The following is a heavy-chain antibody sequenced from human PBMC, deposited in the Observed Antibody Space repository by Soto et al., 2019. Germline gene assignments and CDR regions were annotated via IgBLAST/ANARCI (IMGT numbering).Heavy chain of an antibody. J-gene: IGHJ4*02. Sequence: GGSLRLSCAASGFTFSNYAINWVRQAPGKGLQWVSVISGSGSNTYFADSVKGRFTISRDNSMKTVFLQMNDLRAEDTAVYYCPKGMANKVIGEDHLFDCWGQGTRVTVSS. CDR1: GFTFSNYA. CDR3: PKGMANKVIGEDHLFDC. V-gene: IGHV3-23*01. D-gene: IGHD3-22*01. CDR2: ISGSGSNT.